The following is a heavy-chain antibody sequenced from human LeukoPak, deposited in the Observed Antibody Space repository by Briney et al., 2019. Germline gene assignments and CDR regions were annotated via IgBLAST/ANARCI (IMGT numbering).Heavy chain of an antibody. D-gene: IGHD3-22*01. CDR1: GFTFSSYS. CDR2: ISSSSSTI. CDR3: AKEYDSSPFDY. Sequence: PGGSLRLSCAASGFTFSSYSMNWVRQAPGKGLEWVSYISSSSSTIYYADSVKGRFTISRDNSKNTLYLQMNSLRAEDTAVYYCAKEYDSSPFDYWGQGTLVTVSS. J-gene: IGHJ4*02. V-gene: IGHV3-48*01.